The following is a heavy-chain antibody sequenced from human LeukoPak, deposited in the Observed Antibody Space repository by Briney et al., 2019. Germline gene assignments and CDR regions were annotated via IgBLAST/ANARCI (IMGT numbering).Heavy chain of an antibody. CDR1: GGSISSYY. D-gene: IGHD6-6*01. CDR2: IYYIGNT. J-gene: IGHJ3*02. Sequence: SETLSLTCTVSGGSISSYYWSWIRQPPGKGLEWIGYIYYIGNTNYNRSLKSRVTISVDTSKNQFSLKLSSVTAADTAVYYCARDRRDAFDIWGQGTMVTVSS. V-gene: IGHV4-59*01. CDR3: ARDRRDAFDI.